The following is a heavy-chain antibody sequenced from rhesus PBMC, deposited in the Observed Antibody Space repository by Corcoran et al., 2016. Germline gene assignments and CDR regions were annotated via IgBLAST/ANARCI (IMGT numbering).Heavy chain of an antibody. CDR1: VGSISTGYYY. Sequence: VQLPASGPGLVQPSEPLSLTCAVSVGSISTGYYYWSCIRHPPGKVLAWSGYITYSGSTSYNPSLKSRVTISRDTSKNQFSLKLSSVTAADTAVYYGARDQDWSSTYCSPPGCDYWGQGVLVTVSS. CDR2: ITYSGST. D-gene: IGHD2-15*01. J-gene: IGHJ4*01. V-gene: IGHV4-122*02. CDR3: ARDQDWSSTYCSPPGCDY.